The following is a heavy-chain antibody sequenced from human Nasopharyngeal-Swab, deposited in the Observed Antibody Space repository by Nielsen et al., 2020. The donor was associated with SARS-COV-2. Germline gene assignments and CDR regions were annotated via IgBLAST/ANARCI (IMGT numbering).Heavy chain of an antibody. V-gene: IGHV3-23*01. D-gene: IGHD3-10*01. CDR3: AKAGDYGSGSHYYYYYGMDV. CDR1: GFTFSGYA. Sequence: GESLKISCAASGFTFSGYAMSWVRQAPGKGLEWVSAISGSGGSTYYADSVKGRFTISRDNSKNTLYLQMNSLRAEDTAVYYCAKAGDYGSGSHYYYYYGMDVWGQGTTVTVSS. J-gene: IGHJ6*02. CDR2: ISGSGGST.